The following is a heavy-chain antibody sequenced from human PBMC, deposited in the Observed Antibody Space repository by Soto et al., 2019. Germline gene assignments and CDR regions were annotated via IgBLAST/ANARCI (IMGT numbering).Heavy chain of an antibody. Sequence: HPGGSLRLSCAASGFTFSSYAMSWVRQAPGKGLEWVSAISGSGGSTYYADSVKGRFTISRDNSKNTLYLQMNSLRAEDTAVYYCAKGPLIAARRHYCGMDVWGQGTTVTVSS. CDR3: AKGPLIAARRHYCGMDV. D-gene: IGHD6-6*01. CDR1: GFTFSSYA. J-gene: IGHJ6*02. V-gene: IGHV3-23*01. CDR2: ISGSGGST.